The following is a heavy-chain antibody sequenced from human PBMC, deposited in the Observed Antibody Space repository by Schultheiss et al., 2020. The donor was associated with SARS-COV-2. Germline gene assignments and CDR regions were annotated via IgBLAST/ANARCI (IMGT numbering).Heavy chain of an antibody. CDR2: ISSSSSYT. D-gene: IGHD2-15*01. CDR1: GFTFSGSA. V-gene: IGHV3-21*05. Sequence: GGSLRLSCAASGFTFSGSAMNWVRQAPGKGLEWVSYISSSSSYTNYADSVKGRFTISRDNAKNSLYLQMNSLRAEDTAVYYCTTDIVVVVAATGNFDYWGQGTLVTVSS. CDR3: TTDIVVVVAATGNFDY. J-gene: IGHJ4*02.